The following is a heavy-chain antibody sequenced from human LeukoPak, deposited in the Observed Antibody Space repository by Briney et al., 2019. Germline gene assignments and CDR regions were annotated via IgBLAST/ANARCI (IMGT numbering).Heavy chain of an antibody. CDR2: ISGSGGST. Sequence: GGSLRLSCAASGFTFSSYAMSWVRQAPGKGLEWVSAISGSGGSTYYVDSVKGRLTISRDNSKNTLYLQMNSLRAEDTAVYYCAKDCCEGGLVFGYWGQGTLVTVSS. D-gene: IGHD6-19*01. CDR3: AKDCCEGGLVFGY. CDR1: GFTFSSYA. V-gene: IGHV3-23*01. J-gene: IGHJ4*02.